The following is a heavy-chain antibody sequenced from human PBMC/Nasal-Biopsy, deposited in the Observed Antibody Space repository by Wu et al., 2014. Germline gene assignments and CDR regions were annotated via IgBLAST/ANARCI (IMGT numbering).Heavy chain of an antibody. D-gene: IGHD6-13*01. CDR3: ARGGIKAAGPWGLYYSYMDS. CDR1: GASISNTDYY. V-gene: IGHV4-61*02. J-gene: IGHJ6*03. Sequence: TLSLTCSVSGASISNTDYYWSWIRQPTGKGLEWIGRIYHKGDTYYNPSLNSRVTISLDTSKNQLSLKLTSVTGADTAVYYCARGGIKAAGPWGLYYSYMDSGGKGTSVTVSS. CDR2: IYHKGDT.